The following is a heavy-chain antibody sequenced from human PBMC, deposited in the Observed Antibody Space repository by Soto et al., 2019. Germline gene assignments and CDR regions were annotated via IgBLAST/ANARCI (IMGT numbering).Heavy chain of an antibody. J-gene: IGHJ4*02. V-gene: IGHV4-4*02. D-gene: IGHD6-19*01. Sequence: SETLSLTCAVSSGSISSSNWWSWVRQPPGKGLEWIGEIYHSGSTNYNPSLKNRVTISVDKSKNHFSLKLSSVTAADTAVYYCARVLIAMAGLYYFDYWGQGALVTVSS. CDR3: ARVLIAMAGLYYFDY. CDR2: IYHSGST. CDR1: SGSISSSNW.